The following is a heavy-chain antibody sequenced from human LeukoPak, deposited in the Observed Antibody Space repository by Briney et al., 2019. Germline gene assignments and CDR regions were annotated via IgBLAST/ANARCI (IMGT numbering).Heavy chain of an antibody. CDR1: GGSISSYY. CDR3: ARTRPNYYYYYMDV. J-gene: IGHJ6*03. V-gene: IGHV4-59*01. Sequence: ASETLSLTCTVSGGSISSYYWSWIRQPPGKGLEWIGYIYYSGSTNYNPSLKSRVTISVDTSKNQFSLKLSSVTAADTAVYYCARTRPNYYYYYMDVWGKGTTVTISS. CDR2: IYYSGST.